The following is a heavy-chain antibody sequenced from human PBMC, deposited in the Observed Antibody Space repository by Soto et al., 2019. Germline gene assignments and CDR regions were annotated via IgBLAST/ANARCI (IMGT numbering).Heavy chain of an antibody. CDR3: ARGAPVVNDY. D-gene: IGHD3-22*01. CDR2: IYHSGST. Sequence: SETLSLTCTVSGGSISSGGYYWSWIRQHPGKGLEWIGYIYHSGSTYYNPSLKSRVTISVDRSKNQFSLKLSSVTAADTAVYYCARGAPVVNDYWGQGTLVTVSS. J-gene: IGHJ4*02. CDR1: GGSISSGGYY. V-gene: IGHV4-30-2*01.